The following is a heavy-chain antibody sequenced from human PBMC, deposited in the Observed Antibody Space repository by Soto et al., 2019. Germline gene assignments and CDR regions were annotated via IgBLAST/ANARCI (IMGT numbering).Heavy chain of an antibody. D-gene: IGHD6-6*01. CDR2: ISGSGGST. CDR3: AKGGIAARPPGDNYYYYYYMDF. V-gene: IGHV3-23*01. CDR1: GFTFSSYA. J-gene: IGHJ6*03. Sequence: EVQLLESGGGLVQPGGSLRLSCAASGFTFSSYAMSWVRQAPGKGLEWVSAISGSGGSTYYADSVKGRFTISRDNSKNTLYLQMNSLRAEDTAVYYCAKGGIAARPPGDNYYYYYYMDFLGKGTTVTVSS.